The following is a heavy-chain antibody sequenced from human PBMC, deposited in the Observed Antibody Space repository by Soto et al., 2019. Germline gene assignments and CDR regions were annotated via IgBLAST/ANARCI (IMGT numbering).Heavy chain of an antibody. CDR3: AKDLGYCSGDSCSYLAYFYYCMYV. D-gene: IGHD2-15*01. J-gene: IGHJ6*02. CDR1: GFTFSSYG. V-gene: IGHV3-30*18. CDR2: VSYDGSNK. Sequence: QVQLVESGGGVVQPGRSLRLSCAASGFTFSSYGMHWVRQAPGTGLEWVAVVSYDGSNKYYADSVKGRFTISRDNSKNTLYLQMNSVRAEDTAVYYCAKDLGYCSGDSCSYLAYFYYCMYVGGQGTTVTVSS.